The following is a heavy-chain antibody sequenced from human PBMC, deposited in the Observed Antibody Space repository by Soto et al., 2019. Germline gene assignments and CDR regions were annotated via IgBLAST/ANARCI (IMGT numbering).Heavy chain of an antibody. J-gene: IGHJ4*02. V-gene: IGHV3-74*01. Sequence: EVQLVESGGGLVQPGGSLRLSCAASGFTFGPYWMHWVRQVPGKGLVWLSRINSAGSSTNYADSVKGRFTISRDHAKSTLSLQMHSLGAEDTAVYYCAGGGSGYYNYRGQGTLVTVSS. D-gene: IGHD3-22*01. CDR2: INSAGSST. CDR3: AGGGSGYYNY. CDR1: GFTFGPYW.